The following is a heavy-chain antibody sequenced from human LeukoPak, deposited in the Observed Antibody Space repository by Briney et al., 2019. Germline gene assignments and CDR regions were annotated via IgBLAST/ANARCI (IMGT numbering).Heavy chain of an antibody. V-gene: IGHV3-64*01. Sequence: PGGSLRLSCAASGFTLSSYSMHWVRQAPGKGLEFVSAISKNGRNTYYGNSMKGRFTISRDISKNTLYLQMGSLRPEDMAVYYCARAAGGDYVWGSYRLGYYFDYWGQGTLVTVSS. CDR1: GFTLSSYS. CDR2: ISKNGRNT. CDR3: ARAAGGDYVWGSYRLGYYFDY. J-gene: IGHJ4*02. D-gene: IGHD3-16*02.